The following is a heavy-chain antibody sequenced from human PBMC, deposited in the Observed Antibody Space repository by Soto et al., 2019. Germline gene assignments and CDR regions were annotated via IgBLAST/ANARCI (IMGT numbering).Heavy chain of an antibody. CDR1: GFTFSSYG. CDR3: ARDRPTATIDY. D-gene: IGHD5-12*01. CDR2: IWYDVSNK. V-gene: IGHV3-33*01. Sequence: QVQLVESGGGVVQPGRSLRLSCAASGFTFSSYGMHWVRQAPGKGLEGVAVIWYDVSNKYYADSVKGRFTISRDNSKNTLYLQRNSLRAEDTAVYYCARDRPTATIDYCGQGPLVTVSS. J-gene: IGHJ4*02.